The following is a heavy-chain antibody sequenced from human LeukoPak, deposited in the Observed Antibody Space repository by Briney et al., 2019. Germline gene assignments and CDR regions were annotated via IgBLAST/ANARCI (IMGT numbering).Heavy chain of an antibody. V-gene: IGHV4-31*03. Sequence: PSQTLSLTCTVSGGSISSGGYYWSWIRQHPGKGLEWIGYIYYSGSTYYNPSLKSRVTISVDTSKNQFSLKLNSVIAADTAVYYCAGHLPFAGGAHWYFDLWGRGTLVTVSS. J-gene: IGHJ2*01. CDR3: AGHLPFAGGAHWYFDL. CDR2: IYYSGST. D-gene: IGHD5/OR15-5a*01. CDR1: GGSISSGGYY.